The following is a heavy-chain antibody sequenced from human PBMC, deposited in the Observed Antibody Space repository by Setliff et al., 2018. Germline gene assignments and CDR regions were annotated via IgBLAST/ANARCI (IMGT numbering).Heavy chain of an antibody. CDR2: SNHSGST. V-gene: IGHV4-34*01. CDR3: RLAHCSNNCEEALDY. Sequence: PSETLSLTCSVYGESFSNNYWSWIRQTPGTGLEWIGESNHSGSTNYNPSLKSRVTMSVDTSKNQFSLKLNSVTAADTAVYYFRLAHCSNNCEEALDYWSQGTLVTVSS. D-gene: IGHD2-2*01. J-gene: IGHJ4*02. CDR1: GESFSNNY.